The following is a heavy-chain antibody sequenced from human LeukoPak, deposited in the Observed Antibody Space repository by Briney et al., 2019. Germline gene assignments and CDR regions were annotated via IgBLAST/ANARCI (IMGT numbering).Heavy chain of an antibody. CDR3: ARGFGFGELLGYYFDY. D-gene: IGHD3-10*01. J-gene: IGHJ4*02. CDR1: GDSINSGSHY. Sequence: SETLSLTCSVSGDSINSGSHYWSWIRQPPGKGLEWIGYIYYSGSTNYNPSLKSRVTISVDTSKNQFSLKLSSVTAADTAVYYCARGFGFGELLGYYFDYWGQGTLVTVSS. CDR2: IYYSGST. V-gene: IGHV4-61*01.